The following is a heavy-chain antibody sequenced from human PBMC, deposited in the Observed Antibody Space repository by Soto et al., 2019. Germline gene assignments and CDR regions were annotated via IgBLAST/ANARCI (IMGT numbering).Heavy chain of an antibody. CDR2: IDWDDDK. V-gene: IGHV2-70*11. J-gene: IGHJ6*03. Sequence: SGPTLVNPTQTLTLTCTFSGFSLSTSGMCVSWIRQPPGKALEWLARIDWDDDKYYSTSLKTRLTISKDTSKNQVVLTMTNMDPVDTATYYCARIRRGMTTRAYYYYYMDVWGKGTTVTVSS. CDR1: GFSLSTSGMC. CDR3: ARIRRGMTTRAYYYYYMDV. D-gene: IGHD4-17*01.